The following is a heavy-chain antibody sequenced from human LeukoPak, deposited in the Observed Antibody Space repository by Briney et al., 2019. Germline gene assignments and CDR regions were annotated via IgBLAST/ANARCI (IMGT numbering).Heavy chain of an antibody. CDR1: GGSISSYY. D-gene: IGHD3-10*01. J-gene: IGHJ5*02. CDR3: ARARGPNWFDP. V-gene: IGHV4-59*01. CDR2: IYYSGST. Sequence: SETLSLTCTVSGGSISSYYWNWIRQPPGKGLEWIGYIYYSGSTNYNPSLKSRVTISVDTSKNQFSLKLSSVTAADTAVYYCARARGPNWFDPWGQGTLVTVSS.